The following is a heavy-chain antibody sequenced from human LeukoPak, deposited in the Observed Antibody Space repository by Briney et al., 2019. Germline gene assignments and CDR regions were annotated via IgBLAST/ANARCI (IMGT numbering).Heavy chain of an antibody. Sequence: PGGSLRLSCAASGFTFSTYSMNWVRQAPGKGLEWVSSISTRSSYIYYADSVKGRFTISRDNAKNSLYLQMNSLRAEDTAVYYCARDTSFYFDYWGQGTLVTVSS. CDR1: GFTFSTYS. CDR3: ARDTSFYFDY. J-gene: IGHJ4*02. V-gene: IGHV3-21*01. D-gene: IGHD3-16*01. CDR2: ISTRSSYI.